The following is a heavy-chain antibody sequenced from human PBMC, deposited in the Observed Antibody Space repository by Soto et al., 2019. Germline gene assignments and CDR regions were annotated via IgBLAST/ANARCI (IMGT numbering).Heavy chain of an antibody. V-gene: IGHV1-18*01. Sequence: ASVKVSCKASGYTFTSYGISWVRQAPGQGLEWMGWISAYNGNTNYAQKLQGRVTMTTDTSTSTAYMELRSLRSDDTAVYYCARFSQTYYYDSSGYYYFDYWGQGTLVTVSS. CDR1: GYTFTSYG. J-gene: IGHJ4*02. CDR2: ISAYNGNT. CDR3: ARFSQTYYYDSSGYYYFDY. D-gene: IGHD3-22*01.